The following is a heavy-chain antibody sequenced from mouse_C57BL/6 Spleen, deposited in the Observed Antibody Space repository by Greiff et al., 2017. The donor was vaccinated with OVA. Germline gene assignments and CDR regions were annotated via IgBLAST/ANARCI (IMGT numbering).Heavy chain of an antibody. CDR3: ARESFQTGTALYAMDY. Sequence: VKLVESGPGLVAPSQSLSITCTVSGFSLTSYAISWVRQPPGKGLEWLGVIWTGGGTNYNSALKSRLSISKDNSKSQVFLKMNSLQTDDTDRYYCARESFQTGTALYAMDYWGQGTSVTVSS. V-gene: IGHV2-9-1*01. CDR1: GFSLTSYA. J-gene: IGHJ4*01. CDR2: IWTGGGT. D-gene: IGHD4-1*01.